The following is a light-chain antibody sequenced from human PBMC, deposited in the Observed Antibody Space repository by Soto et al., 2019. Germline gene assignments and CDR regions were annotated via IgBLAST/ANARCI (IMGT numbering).Light chain of an antibody. J-gene: IGKJ5*01. CDR3: QQRSNWHT. CDR1: QRVSY. Sequence: ETVMTQSPASLSVSPGQRATLSCRASQRVSYLAWYQQKPGQAPRLLIYDASNRATGIPARFSGSGPGTDFTLTISSLEPEDFAVYYCQQRSNWHTFGQGTRLEIK. V-gene: IGKV3D-11*02. CDR2: DAS.